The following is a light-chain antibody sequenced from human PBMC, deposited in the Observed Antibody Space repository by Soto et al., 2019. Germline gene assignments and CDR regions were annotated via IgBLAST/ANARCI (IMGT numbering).Light chain of an antibody. CDR2: AAS. CDR1: QDIDTY. V-gene: IGKV1-12*01. CDR3: QQARAFPLT. Sequence: DIQMTQSPSSVSASVGDRVNITCRAGQDIDTYLAWYQQKPGKAPRLLIYAASNLQNEVPSRFSGGGSGTDFTLTISSLHPEDFATYLCQQARAFPLTFGGGTKVESK. J-gene: IGKJ4*01.